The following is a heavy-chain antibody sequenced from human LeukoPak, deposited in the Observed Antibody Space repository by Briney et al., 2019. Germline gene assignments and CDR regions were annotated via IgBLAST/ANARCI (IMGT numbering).Heavy chain of an antibody. D-gene: IGHD1-1*01. V-gene: IGHV3-7*01. J-gene: IGHJ4*02. CDR1: GFTFSSYW. CDR2: IKKDGSEK. CDR3: ARDRVLDY. Sequence: AGSLRLSCAASGFTFSSYWMSWFRQAPGKGLEWVANIKKDGSEKYYVDSVKGRFTISRDNAKNSLYLKMNSLRDEDTAVYYCARDRVLDYWGQGTLVNVSS.